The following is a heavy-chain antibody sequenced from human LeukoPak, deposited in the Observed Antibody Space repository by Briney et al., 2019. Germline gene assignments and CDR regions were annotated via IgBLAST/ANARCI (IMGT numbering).Heavy chain of an antibody. D-gene: IGHD3-22*01. CDR1: GFTLSSYW. J-gene: IGHJ4*02. Sequence: GGSLRLSCAASGFTLSSYWMNWVRQAPGKGLEWVANIKYDGSDKYYVDSVKGRFTISRDNAKNSLYLQMNSLRAEDTAVYYCAKSDNTGYYTTYYFDPWGQGTLVTVSS. CDR3: AKSDNTGYYTTYYFDP. V-gene: IGHV3-7*02. CDR2: IKYDGSDK.